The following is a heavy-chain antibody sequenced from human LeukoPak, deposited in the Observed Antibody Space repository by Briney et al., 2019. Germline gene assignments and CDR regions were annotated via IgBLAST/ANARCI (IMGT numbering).Heavy chain of an antibody. CDR3: AREATVNIVVVPAPNWFDH. CDR2: ISSSSSYI. Sequence: GGSLRLSCAASGFTFSSYSMNWVRQAPGKGLEWVSSISSSSSYIYYGDSVKCRFTISRDNAKNSLYLQMNSLRAEDTAVYYCAREATVNIVVVPAPNWFDHWGQGTLVTVSS. CDR1: GFTFSSYS. V-gene: IGHV3-21*01. J-gene: IGHJ5*02. D-gene: IGHD2-2*01.